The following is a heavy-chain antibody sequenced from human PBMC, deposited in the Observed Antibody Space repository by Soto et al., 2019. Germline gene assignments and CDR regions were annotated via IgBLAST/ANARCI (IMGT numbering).Heavy chain of an antibody. D-gene: IGHD3-22*01. V-gene: IGHV3-64D*08. Sequence: GGSLRLSCSASGFTFSSYAMHWVRQAPGKGLEYVSAISSNGGSTYYADSVKGRFTISRDNSKNTLYLQMSSLRAEDTAVYYCVKGPRYYYDSSGYLNNWFDPWGQGTLVTVSS. CDR1: GFTFSSYA. CDR3: VKGPRYYYDSSGYLNNWFDP. CDR2: ISSNGGST. J-gene: IGHJ5*02.